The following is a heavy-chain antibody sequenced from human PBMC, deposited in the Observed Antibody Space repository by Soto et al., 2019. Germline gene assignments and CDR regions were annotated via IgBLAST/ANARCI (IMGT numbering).Heavy chain of an antibody. CDR3: ARDLVVTASTYYFDY. D-gene: IGHD2-21*01. V-gene: IGHV3-30-3*01. CDR1: GFTFISYA. J-gene: IGHJ4*02. Sequence: LRLSCAASGFTFISYAMHWVRQAPGKGLEWVAVISYDGSNKYYADSVKGRFTISRDNSKNTLYLQMNSLRAEDTAVYYCARDLVVTASTYYFDYWGQGTLVTVSS. CDR2: ISYDGSNK.